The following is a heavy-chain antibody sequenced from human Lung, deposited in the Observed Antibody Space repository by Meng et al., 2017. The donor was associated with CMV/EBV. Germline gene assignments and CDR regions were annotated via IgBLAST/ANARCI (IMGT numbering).Heavy chain of an antibody. CDR3: AAGPPSSSSSFFDY. J-gene: IGHJ4*02. CDR2: IYYSGST. D-gene: IGHD6-6*01. CDR1: GGSVISGSYY. Sequence: SEPXSLXXAVSGGSVISGSYYWSWIRQPPGKGLEWIGYIYYSGSTNYNPSLKNRVTMSIATSKYQFSLKLSSVTPADTAVYYCAAGPPSSSSSFFDYWGQGTLVXVSS. V-gene: IGHV4-61*01.